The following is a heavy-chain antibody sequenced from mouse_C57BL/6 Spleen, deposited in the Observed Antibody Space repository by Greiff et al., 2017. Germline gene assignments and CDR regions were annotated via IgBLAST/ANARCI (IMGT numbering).Heavy chain of an antibody. V-gene: IGHV1-59*01. CDR2: IDPSDSYT. Sequence: VQLQQPGAELVRPGTSVKLSCKASGYTFTSYWMHWVKQRPGQGLEWIGVIDPSDSYTNYNQKFKGKATLTVDKSSSTAYMQLSNRTSEDSAVYYCARDYDGRFAYWGQGTLVTVSA. CDR1: GYTFTSYW. D-gene: IGHD1-1*01. CDR3: ARDYDGRFAY. J-gene: IGHJ3*01.